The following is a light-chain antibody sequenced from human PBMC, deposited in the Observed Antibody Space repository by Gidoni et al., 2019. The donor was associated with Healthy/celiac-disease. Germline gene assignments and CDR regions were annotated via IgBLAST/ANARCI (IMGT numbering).Light chain of an antibody. CDR1: QSVSSN. CDR2: GAS. Sequence: EIVMTHSPATLSVSPGERATLSCRASQSVSSNLAWYPQKPGQAPRPLIYGASTRATGIPARFSGSGSGTEFTLTISSLQSEDFAVYYCQQYNNWPRTFGQGTKLEIK. CDR3: QQYNNWPRT. J-gene: IGKJ2*01. V-gene: IGKV3-15*01.